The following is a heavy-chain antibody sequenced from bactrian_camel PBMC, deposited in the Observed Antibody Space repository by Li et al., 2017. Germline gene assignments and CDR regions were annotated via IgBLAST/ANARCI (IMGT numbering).Heavy chain of an antibody. D-gene: IGHD2*01. V-gene: IGHV3S53*01. J-gene: IGHJ4*01. CDR1: VHISSSSC. Sequence: HVQLVESGGGSVQAGGSLRLSCAASVHISSSSCMGWFRRSPGKEDEGVATIDIDGSTSYADSVKGRFTISHVNANNTLHLQMNSLKPEDSAVYYCAADLGWCGSRPLQREFRNWGQGTQVTVS. CDR2: IDIDGST. CDR3: AADLGWCGSRPLQREFRN.